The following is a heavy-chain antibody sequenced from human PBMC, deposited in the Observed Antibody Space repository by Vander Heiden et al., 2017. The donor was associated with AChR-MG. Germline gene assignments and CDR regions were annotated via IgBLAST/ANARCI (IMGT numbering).Heavy chain of an antibody. CDR1: GFTFSSYW. CDR2: IKQDGSEK. D-gene: IGHD2-2*01. J-gene: IGHJ6*02. Sequence: EVQLVESGGGLVQPGGSLRLSCAASGFTFSSYWMSWVRQAPGKGLEWVANIKQDGSEKYYVDSVKGRFTISRDNAKNSLYLQMNSLRAEDTAVYYCARSDIVVVPAARTDYGMDVWGQGTTVTVSS. CDR3: ARSDIVVVPAARTDYGMDV. V-gene: IGHV3-7*01.